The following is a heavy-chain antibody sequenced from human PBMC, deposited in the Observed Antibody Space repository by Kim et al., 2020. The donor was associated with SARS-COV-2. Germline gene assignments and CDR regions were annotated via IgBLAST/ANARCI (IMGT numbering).Heavy chain of an antibody. CDR1: GGSVSSGSYF. J-gene: IGHJ4*02. V-gene: IGHV4-61*01. CDR3: ARAPNDFWGVYPYYFDY. D-gene: IGHD3-3*01. Sequence: SETLSLTCTVSGGSVSSGSYFWSWIRQPPGKGLEWLGYIYYSGNTNSNPSLKSRVTMSIDTSKNQFSLKLRSVTAADTALYYCARAPNDFWGVYPYYFDYWGQGTLVTVSS. CDR2: IYYSGNT.